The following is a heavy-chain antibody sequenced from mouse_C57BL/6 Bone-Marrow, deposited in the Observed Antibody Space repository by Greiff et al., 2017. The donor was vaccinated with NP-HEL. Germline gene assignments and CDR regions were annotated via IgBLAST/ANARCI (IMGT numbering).Heavy chain of an antibody. D-gene: IGHD1-1*01. CDR1: GFTFSDYY. CDR2: ISNGGGST. Sequence: EVKLMESGGGLVQPGGSLKLSCAASGFTFSDYYMYWVRQTPEKRLEWVAYISNGGGSTYYPDTVKGRFTISRDNAKNTLYLQMSRLKSEDTAMYYGARHCYGSSYGGYFDVWGTGTTVTVSS. CDR3: ARHCYGSSYGGYFDV. J-gene: IGHJ1*03. V-gene: IGHV5-12*01.